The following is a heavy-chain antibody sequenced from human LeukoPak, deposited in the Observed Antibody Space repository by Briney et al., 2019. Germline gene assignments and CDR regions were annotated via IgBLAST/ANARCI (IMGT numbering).Heavy chain of an antibody. V-gene: IGHV5-51*01. D-gene: IGHD2-15*01. CDR3: ARLGEYCSGGSCYSGPFDY. Sequence: GESLKISCKGSGYSVTSYWIGWVRPMPGKGLERMGIIYPGDSDTSSSPSFQRQVTISADKSISTAYLQWSSLKASDTAMYYCARLGEYCSGGSCYSGPFDYWGQGTLVTVSS. CDR1: GYSVTSYW. CDR2: IYPGDSDT. J-gene: IGHJ4*02.